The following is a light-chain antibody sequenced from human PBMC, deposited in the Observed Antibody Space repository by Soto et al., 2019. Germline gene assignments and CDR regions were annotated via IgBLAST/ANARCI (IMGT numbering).Light chain of an antibody. V-gene: IGKV1-5*01. CDR1: QSVSSS. CDR2: DAS. J-gene: IGKJ1*01. CDR3: QQYNSYSPET. Sequence: TQSPGTLSLSPGGRATLSCRASQSVSSSYLAWYQQKPGKAPKLLIYDASSLESGVPSRFSGSGSGTEFTLTISSLQPDDFATYYCQQYNSYSPETFGQGTKVDIK.